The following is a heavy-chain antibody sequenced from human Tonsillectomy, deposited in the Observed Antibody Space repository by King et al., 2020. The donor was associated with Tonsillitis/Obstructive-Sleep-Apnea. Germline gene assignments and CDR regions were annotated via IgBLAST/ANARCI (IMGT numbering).Heavy chain of an antibody. CDR3: ARALDCGGLYYFDY. Sequence: QVQLVESGGGLVKPGGSLRLSCAASGFTFSDYYMSWIRQAPGKGLEWVSYISSSSSYTNYADSVKGRFTISRDNAKNSLYLQMNSLRAEDTAVYYCARALDCGGLYYFDYWGQGPLVTVSS. J-gene: IGHJ4*02. CDR2: ISSSSSYT. D-gene: IGHD4-23*01. CDR1: GFTFSDYY. V-gene: IGHV3-11*05.